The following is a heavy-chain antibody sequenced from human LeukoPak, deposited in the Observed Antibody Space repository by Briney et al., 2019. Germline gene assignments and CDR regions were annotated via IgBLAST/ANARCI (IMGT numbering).Heavy chain of an antibody. D-gene: IGHD4-17*01. CDR3: ARLSPDDFGAQVGRGDGFEI. Sequence: DSLKGRCTVSRDNAKKSLYLQMNSLRAEDTAVYYCARLSPDDFGAQVGRGDGFEIWGQGALVTVSS. V-gene: IGHV3-7*01. J-gene: IGHJ3*02.